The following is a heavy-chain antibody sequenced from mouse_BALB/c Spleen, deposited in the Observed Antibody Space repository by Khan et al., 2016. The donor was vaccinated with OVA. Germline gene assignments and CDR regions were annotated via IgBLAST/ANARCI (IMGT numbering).Heavy chain of an antibody. CDR1: GYSITSDYA. CDR2: ISYSGST. V-gene: IGHV3-2*02. Sequence: EVQLQESGPGLVKPSQSLSLTCTVTGYSITSDYAWNWIRQFPGNKLEWMGYISYSGSTNYNPALKSRISITRDTSKNQFFLQLNSVTTEDTATYYCARDVSRYNYSIDYWGQGTSFTVSS. CDR3: ARDVSRYNYSIDY. J-gene: IGHJ4*01. D-gene: IGHD2-12*01.